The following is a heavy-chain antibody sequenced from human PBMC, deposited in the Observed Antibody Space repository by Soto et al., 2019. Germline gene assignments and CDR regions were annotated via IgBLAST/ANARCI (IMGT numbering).Heavy chain of an antibody. J-gene: IGHJ4*02. CDR1: VGTFSSYA. CDR3: ARGAGRRNAEKYFDY. V-gene: IGHV1-69*01. Sequence: QVQLVQSGAEVKKPGASVKVSCKASVGTFSSYAISWVRQAPGQGLEWMGGIIPTFGTANYAQKVQDRVTITADESTSTAYMELSSLRSEDTAVYYCARGAGRRNAEKYFDYWGQGTLVTVSS. D-gene: IGHD2-2*01. CDR2: IIPTFGTA.